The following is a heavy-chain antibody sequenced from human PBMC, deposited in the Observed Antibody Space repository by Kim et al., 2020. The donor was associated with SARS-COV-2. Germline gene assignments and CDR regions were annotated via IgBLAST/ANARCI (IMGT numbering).Heavy chain of an antibody. V-gene: IGHV1-69*13. CDR3: ARGGGLRYYYDSSGYYGEYIDY. Sequence: SVKVSCKASGGTFSSYAISWVRQAPGQGLEWMGGIIPIFGTANYVQKFQGRVTITADESTSTAYMELSSLRSEDTAVYYCARGGGLRYYYDSSGYYGEYIDYWGQGTLVTVSS. D-gene: IGHD3-22*01. CDR1: GGTFSSYA. CDR2: IIPIFGTA. J-gene: IGHJ4*02.